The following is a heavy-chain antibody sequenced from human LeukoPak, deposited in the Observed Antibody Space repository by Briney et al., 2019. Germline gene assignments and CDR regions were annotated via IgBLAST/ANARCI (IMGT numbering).Heavy chain of an antibody. CDR3: TTGAGDGMMYYFDY. CDR2: IKTKSEGETT. Sequence: PGGSLRLSCAASEFTFSHAWMTWVRQAPGKGLEWVGRIKTKSEGETTDFAAPVKGRFTISRDDSENTVYLQMNSLKTEDTAVYYCTTGAGDGMMYYFDYWGQGTLVTVSS. V-gene: IGHV3-15*01. D-gene: IGHD3-10*01. CDR1: EFTFSHAW. J-gene: IGHJ4*02.